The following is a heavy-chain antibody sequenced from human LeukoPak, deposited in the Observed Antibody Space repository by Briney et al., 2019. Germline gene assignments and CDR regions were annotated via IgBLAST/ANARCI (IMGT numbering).Heavy chain of an antibody. CDR3: ARESGYVDH. D-gene: IGHD3-3*01. CDR2: INHSGST. Sequence: SETLSLTCAVYGGSFSGYYWSWIRQPPGKGLEWIGEINHSGSTNYSPSLKSRVSISLDTSKSQFSLKLSSVTAVDTAVYYCARESGYVDHWGQGTLVTVSS. J-gene: IGHJ4*02. V-gene: IGHV4-34*01. CDR1: GGSFSGYY.